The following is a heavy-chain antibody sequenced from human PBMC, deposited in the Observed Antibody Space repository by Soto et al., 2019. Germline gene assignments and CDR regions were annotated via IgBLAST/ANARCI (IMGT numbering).Heavy chain of an antibody. Sequence: QVQLVQSGAEVKKPGASVKVSCKASGYTFTSYGISWVRQAPGQGLEWMGWISAYNGNTNYAQKVQGRVTMTTATSTCTAYMELRSLRSDDTAVYYCARGSLIRGRLGELSSWGQGTLVTVSS. CDR2: ISAYNGNT. V-gene: IGHV1-18*01. J-gene: IGHJ5*02. D-gene: IGHD3-16*02. CDR1: GYTFTSYG. CDR3: ARGSLIRGRLGELSS.